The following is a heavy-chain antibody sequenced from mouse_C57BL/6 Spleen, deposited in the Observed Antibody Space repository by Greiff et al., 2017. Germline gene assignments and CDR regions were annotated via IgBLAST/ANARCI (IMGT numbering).Heavy chain of an antibody. Sequence: VQLQQPGAELVRPGSSVKLSCKASGYTFTSYWMDWVKQRPGQGLEWIGNIYPSDSETHYNQKFKDKATLTVDKSSSTDYMQLSSLTSEDSAVYYCASRRGYDGYAMDYWGQGTSVTVSS. CDR2: IYPSDSET. CDR3: ASRRGYDGYAMDY. CDR1: GYTFTSYW. V-gene: IGHV1-61*01. D-gene: IGHD2-2*01. J-gene: IGHJ4*01.